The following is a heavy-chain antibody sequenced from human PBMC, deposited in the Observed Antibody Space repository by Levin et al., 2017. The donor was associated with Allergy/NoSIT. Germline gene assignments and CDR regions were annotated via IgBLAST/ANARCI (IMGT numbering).Heavy chain of an antibody. J-gene: IGHJ4*02. CDR3: ARSTVATLDY. CDR2: ISGESGET. Sequence: GASVKVSCKASDYSFSKFGISWVRQAPGQGLEWMGWISGESGETRYAQNFQGRVTMTNDISTSTAYMELRSLRSDDTAIYFCARSTVATLDYWGQGTLVTVSS. V-gene: IGHV1-18*04. CDR1: DYSFSKFG. D-gene: IGHD4-17*01.